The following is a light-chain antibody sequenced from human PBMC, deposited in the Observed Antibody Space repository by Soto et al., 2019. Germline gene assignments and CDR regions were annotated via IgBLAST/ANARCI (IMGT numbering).Light chain of an antibody. V-gene: IGKV3-11*01. CDR1: QSVDNF. CDR3: QQRKKWPPIT. CDR2: DAS. Sequence: IVLTQSPATLSSSPGERVTLSCRASQSVDNFLAWYQQKPGQPPRLLIYDASNRASGIPARFSGSGSGTDFTLTISSLEPEDLAIYFCQQRKKWPPITFGQGTRLEI. J-gene: IGKJ5*01.